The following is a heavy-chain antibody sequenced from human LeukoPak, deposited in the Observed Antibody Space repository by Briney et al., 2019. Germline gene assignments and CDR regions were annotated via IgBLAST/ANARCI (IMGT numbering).Heavy chain of an antibody. CDR2: IYYVGNT. J-gene: IGHJ2*01. CDR1: GGSISSTSYY. D-gene: IGHD2-15*01. Sequence: SETLSLTCTVSGGSISSTSYYWAWIRQPPGKGLEWIGNIYYVGNTYYNPSLKSRVTMSIDTSKNEFSLKLISVTAADTAVYYCARGKGTPLSLWGRGTLVTVSS. V-gene: IGHV4-39*07. CDR3: ARGKGTPLSL.